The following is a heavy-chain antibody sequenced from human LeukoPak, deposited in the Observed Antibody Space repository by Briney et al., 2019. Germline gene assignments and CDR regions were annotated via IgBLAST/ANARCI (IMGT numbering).Heavy chain of an antibody. V-gene: IGHV3-21*01. CDR3: ARDAGYDFWSGYYTDY. J-gene: IGHJ4*02. CDR2: ISSSSSYI. CDR1: GFTFTSHW. Sequence: PGGSLRLSCAASGFTFTSHWMNWVRQAPGKGLEWVSSISSSSSYIYYADSVKGRFTISRDNAKNSLYLQMNSLRAEDTAVYYCARDAGYDFWSGYYTDYWGQGTLVTVSS. D-gene: IGHD3-3*01.